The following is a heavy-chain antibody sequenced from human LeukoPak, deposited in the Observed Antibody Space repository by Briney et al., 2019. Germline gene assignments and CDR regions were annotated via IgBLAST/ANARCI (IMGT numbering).Heavy chain of an antibody. CDR2: ISSSSRYI. CDR3: ASNKPFDY. D-gene: IGHD1/OR15-1a*01. CDR1: GFTFSSYT. J-gene: IGHJ4*02. Sequence: PSGSLRLSCAASGFTFSSYTMNWVRQAPGKGLEWVSSISSSSRYIYYADSVKGRFTISRDNAKNSLYLQMNSLRAEDTAVYYCASNKPFDYWGQGTVDTVSS. V-gene: IGHV3-21*01.